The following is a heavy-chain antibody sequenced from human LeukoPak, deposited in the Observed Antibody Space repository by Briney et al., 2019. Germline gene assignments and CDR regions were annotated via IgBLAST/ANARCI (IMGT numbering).Heavy chain of an antibody. V-gene: IGHV3-48*02. J-gene: IGHJ5*02. D-gene: IGHD3-10*01. CDR3: ARQRITMIRGVTSDWLDP. CDR2: ISSSSSTI. CDR1: GFTFSTYS. Sequence: GGSLRLSCAASGFTFSTYSMNWVRQAPGKGLEWVSYISSSSSTIYYADSVKGRFTISRDNAKNALYLQMDSLRDEDTAVYYCARQRITMIRGVTSDWLDPWGQGTLVTVSS.